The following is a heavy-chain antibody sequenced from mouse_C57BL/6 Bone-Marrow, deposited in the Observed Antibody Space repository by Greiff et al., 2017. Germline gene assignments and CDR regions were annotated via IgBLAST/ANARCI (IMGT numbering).Heavy chain of an antibody. CDR1: GYTFTSYW. D-gene: IGHD2-1*01. V-gene: IGHV1-59*01. J-gene: IGHJ3*01. Sequence: QVQLQQPGAELVRPGTSVKLSCKASGYTFTSYWMHWVKQRTGQGLEWIGVIDPSDSYTNYNQKFKGKATLTVDTSSSTAYMQLSSLTSEDSAVYYCARDGNYPAWFAYWGQGTLVTVSA. CDR3: ARDGNYPAWFAY. CDR2: IDPSDSYT.